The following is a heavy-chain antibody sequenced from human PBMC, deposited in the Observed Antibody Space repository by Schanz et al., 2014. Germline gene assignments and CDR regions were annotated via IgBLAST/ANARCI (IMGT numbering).Heavy chain of an antibody. V-gene: IGHV1-18*01. CDR3: ARDRDQWDGNYLDY. Sequence: QVQLVQSGGEVKTPGASVKVSCKASGYTFTRSGIIWVRQAPGQGLEWMGWIGGFDGNTNFARKFQGRVAMTTDTSTSTVYMELRSLTSDDSAVYYCARDRDQWDGNYLDYWGQGTLVTVSS. CDR2: IGGFDGNT. CDR1: GYTFTRSG. D-gene: IGHD1-26*01. J-gene: IGHJ4*02.